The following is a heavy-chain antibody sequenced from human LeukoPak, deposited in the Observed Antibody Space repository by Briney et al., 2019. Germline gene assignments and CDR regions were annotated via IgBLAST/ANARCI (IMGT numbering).Heavy chain of an antibody. Sequence: PSESLSLTCTVSGGSLGREFWTCIRQPPGNGLEWIGYIYVIGATNYTPSLKSRATILVVTSRNHSCLNLTSVTAADTAVYYCARLYGSGPRGAFDIWGQGTLVT. CDR3: ARLYGSGPRGAFDI. CDR2: IYVIGAT. J-gene: IGHJ3*02. D-gene: IGHD3-10*01. V-gene: IGHV4-59*08. CDR1: GGSLGREF.